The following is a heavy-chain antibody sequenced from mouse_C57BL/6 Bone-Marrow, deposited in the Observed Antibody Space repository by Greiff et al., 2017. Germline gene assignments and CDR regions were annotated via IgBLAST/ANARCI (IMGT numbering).Heavy chain of an antibody. V-gene: IGHV1-54*01. Sequence: VQLQQSGAELVRPGTSVKVSCKASGYAFTNYLIEWVKQRPGQGLEWIGVINPGSGGTNYNEKFKGKATLTADKSSSTAYMQLSSLTSEDSAVYVCARGDYFDYWGQGTTLTVSS. CDR1: GYAFTNYL. J-gene: IGHJ2*01. CDR3: ARGDYFDY. CDR2: INPGSGGT.